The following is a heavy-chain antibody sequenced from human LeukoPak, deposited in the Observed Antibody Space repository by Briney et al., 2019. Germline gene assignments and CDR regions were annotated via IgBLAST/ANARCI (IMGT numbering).Heavy chain of an antibody. J-gene: IGHJ6*03. D-gene: IGHD2-8*01. CDR2: IIPILGIA. Sequence: SVKVSCKASGYTFTSYTISWVRQAPGQGLEWMGRIIPILGIANYAQKFQGRVTITADKSTSTAYMELSSLRSEDTAVYYCARDSCTNGVCYPYYYMDVWGKGTTVTVSS. CDR1: GYTFTSYT. CDR3: ARDSCTNGVCYPYYYMDV. V-gene: IGHV1-69*04.